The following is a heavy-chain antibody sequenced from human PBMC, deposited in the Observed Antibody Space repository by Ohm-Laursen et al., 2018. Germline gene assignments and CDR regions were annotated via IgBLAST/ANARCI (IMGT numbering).Heavy chain of an antibody. J-gene: IGHJ4*02. CDR2: IYNSGST. Sequence: SQTLSLTCSVSAGSISSYYWTWIRQPPGKGLEWIGYIYNSGSTKYNPSLKSGVTISEDTSKHQFTLKLSDVTAADTAVYYCARQESSGWYPDYWGQGTLVTVSS. D-gene: IGHD6-19*01. V-gene: IGHV4-59*08. CDR1: AGSISSYY. CDR3: ARQESSGWYPDY.